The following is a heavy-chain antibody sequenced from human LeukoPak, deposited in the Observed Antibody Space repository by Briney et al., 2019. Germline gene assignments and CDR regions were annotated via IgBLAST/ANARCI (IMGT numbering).Heavy chain of an antibody. CDR3: ARGSYGDYGVVDH. CDR2: ISGSGGTT. Sequence: TGGSLRLSCAASGLTFGNYAMSWVRQTLGKGLEWVSTISGSGGTTYYADSVKGRFTISRDNSNNTLYVQMKSLRAEDTAVYYCARGSYGDYGVVDHWGQGTLVTVSS. D-gene: IGHD4-17*01. CDR1: GLTFGNYA. J-gene: IGHJ4*02. V-gene: IGHV3-23*01.